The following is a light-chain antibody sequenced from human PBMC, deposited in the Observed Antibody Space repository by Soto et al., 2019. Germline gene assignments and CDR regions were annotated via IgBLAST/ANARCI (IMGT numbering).Light chain of an antibody. CDR2: DTS. CDR3: HQRSTWPRT. J-gene: IGKJ1*01. V-gene: IGKV3-11*01. Sequence: EIVLTQSPGILSLSPGERATLSCRASQSVSSYLAWYQQKPGQAPRLLIYDTSNRATGIPARFSGSGSGTDFTLTISSLEPEDFAVYYCHQRSTWPRTFGQGTRVEIK. CDR1: QSVSSY.